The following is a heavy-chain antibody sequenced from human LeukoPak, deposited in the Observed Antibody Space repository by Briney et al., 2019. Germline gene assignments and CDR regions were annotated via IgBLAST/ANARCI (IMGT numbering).Heavy chain of an antibody. CDR2: IRYDAIDE. CDR1: GFTFSNYG. V-gene: IGHV3-30*02. CDR3: AKDFITMVRGVTSGY. J-gene: IGHJ4*02. Sequence: GGSLRLSCAASGFTFSNYGMHWVRQAPGKGLEWVAFIRYDAIDEYYADSVKGRFTISRDNSKNTLYLQMNSLRAEDTAVYYCAKDFITMVRGVTSGYWGQGTLVTVSS. D-gene: IGHD3-10*01.